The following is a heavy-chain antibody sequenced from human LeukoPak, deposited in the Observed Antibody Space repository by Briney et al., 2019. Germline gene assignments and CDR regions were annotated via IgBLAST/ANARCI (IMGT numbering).Heavy chain of an antibody. Sequence: PPGGSLRLSCAASGFTFSNYAMHWVRQAPGKGLEYVSAISDSGGSTYYANSVKGRFTISRDNSKNTVYLQMGSLRAEDMAMYYCARSAGRFGSGGSCYDYWGQGTLVTVSS. CDR2: ISDSGGST. CDR3: ARSAGRFGSGGSCYDY. J-gene: IGHJ4*02. CDR1: GFTFSNYA. D-gene: IGHD2-15*01. V-gene: IGHV3-64*01.